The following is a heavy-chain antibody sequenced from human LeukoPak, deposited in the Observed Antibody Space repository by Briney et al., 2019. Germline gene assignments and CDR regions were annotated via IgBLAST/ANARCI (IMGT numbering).Heavy chain of an antibody. CDR3: ARAKVGGYCSGGRCYSLDYYYYGMDV. D-gene: IGHD2-15*01. CDR2: ISSSGGNI. V-gene: IGHV3-48*03. CDR1: GFTFSSYE. J-gene: IGHJ6*02. Sequence: GGSLRLSCAASGFTFSSYEMNWVRQAPGKGLECVSYISSSGGNIYYADSVKGRSTISRDNAKNSLYLQMNSLRAEDTAVYYCARAKVGGYCSGGRCYSLDYYYYGMDVWGQGTTVTVSS.